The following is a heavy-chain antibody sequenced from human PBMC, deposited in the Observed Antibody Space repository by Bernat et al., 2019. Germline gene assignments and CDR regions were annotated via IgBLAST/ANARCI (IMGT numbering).Heavy chain of an antibody. CDR1: GFTVSSNY. CDR2: IFSGGAT. D-gene: IGHD6-25*01. CDR3: ARSRYSSGWPGDY. J-gene: IGHJ4*02. Sequence: EVQLVESGGGLVQPGGSLRLSCAVSGFTVSSNYMSCVRQAPGKGLEWVSVIFSGGATYYAASVKGRFTLSVDNSKNTLYLQMTRLRAEDTAVYYCARSRYSSGWPGDYWGQGTLVTDS. V-gene: IGHV3-66*01.